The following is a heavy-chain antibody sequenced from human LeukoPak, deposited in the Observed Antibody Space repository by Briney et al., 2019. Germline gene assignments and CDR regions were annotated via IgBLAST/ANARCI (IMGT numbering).Heavy chain of an antibody. D-gene: IGHD4-23*01. CDR1: GYSFTSYW. V-gene: IGHV5-51*01. Sequence: GESLKISCKGSGYSFTSYWIGWVRQLPGKGLEWMGIIYPGDSDTRYSPSFQGQVTISADKSISTAYLQWSSLKASDTAMYYCARFRRTYGGNTRWFDPWGQGTLVTVSS. CDR2: IYPGDSDT. J-gene: IGHJ5*02. CDR3: ARFRRTYGGNTRWFDP.